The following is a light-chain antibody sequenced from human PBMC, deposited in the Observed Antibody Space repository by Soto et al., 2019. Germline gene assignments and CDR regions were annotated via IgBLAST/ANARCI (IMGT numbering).Light chain of an antibody. Sequence: QSVLTQPPSVSGAPGQRVIISCTGGSSNIGADYEVHWYQQLPGTAPKLLIYGNTNRPSGVPDRFSGSKSGSSASLAITGLQVEDGAKYYCQSYKNPLRGCVFGTGTKLTAL. CDR3: QSYKNPLRGCV. CDR2: GNT. V-gene: IGLV1-40*01. CDR1: SSNIGADYE. J-gene: IGLJ1*01.